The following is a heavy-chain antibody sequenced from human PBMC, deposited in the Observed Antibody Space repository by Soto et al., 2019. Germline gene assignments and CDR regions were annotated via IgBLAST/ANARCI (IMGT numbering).Heavy chain of an antibody. CDR1: GFTFSSFE. CDR3: ARDRPVTTPPYYYYYYGMDV. D-gene: IGHD4-17*01. J-gene: IGHJ6*02. Sequence: GGSLRLSCGAFGFTFSSFEMNWVRQAPGKGLEWVSSISSSSSYIYYADSVKGRFTISRDNAKNSLYLQMNSLRAEDTAVYYCARDRPVTTPPYYYYYYGMDVWGQGTTVTVSS. CDR2: ISSSSSYI. V-gene: IGHV3-21*01.